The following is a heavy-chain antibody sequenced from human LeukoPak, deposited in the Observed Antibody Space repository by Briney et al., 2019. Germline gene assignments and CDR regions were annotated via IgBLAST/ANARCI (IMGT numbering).Heavy chain of an antibody. CDR2: ISGSGGST. D-gene: IGHD2-2*01. CDR3: ATPDVVVPAAITLGY. CDR1: GXXFSSYA. V-gene: IGHV3-23*01. J-gene: IGHJ4*02. Sequence: GGSLRLSXXASGXXFSSYAMSWVRQAPGKGLEWVSAISGSGGSTYYAGSVKGRFTISRDNSKNTLYLQMNSLRAEDTAVYYCATPDVVVPAAITLGYWGQGTLVTVSS.